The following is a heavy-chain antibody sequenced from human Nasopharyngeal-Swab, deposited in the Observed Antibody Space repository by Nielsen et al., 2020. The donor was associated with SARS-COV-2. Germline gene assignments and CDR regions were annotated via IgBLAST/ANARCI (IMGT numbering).Heavy chain of an antibody. CDR3: ARAGKIQLWFNSLYYFDY. D-gene: IGHD5-18*01. J-gene: IGHJ4*02. Sequence: WVRQAPGQGLEWMGWMKDNSGNTGYAQKLQGRVTMTRNTSISTAYMELSSLRSEDTAVYYCARAGKIQLWFNSLYYFDYWGQGTLVTVSS. V-gene: IGHV1-8*01. CDR2: MKDNSGNT.